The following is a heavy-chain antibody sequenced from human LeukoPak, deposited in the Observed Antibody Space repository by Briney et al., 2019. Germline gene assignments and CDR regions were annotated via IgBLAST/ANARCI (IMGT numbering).Heavy chain of an antibody. D-gene: IGHD2-2*01. Sequence: PGESLKISCKGSGYSFTSYWIGWVRQMPGKGLEWMGIIYPGDSDTRYSPSFQGQVTISADKSISTAYLQWSSLKASDTAMYCCARLYCSSTSCPNWFDPWGQGTLVTVSS. V-gene: IGHV5-51*03. CDR1: GYSFTSYW. CDR3: ARLYCSSTSCPNWFDP. J-gene: IGHJ5*02. CDR2: IYPGDSDT.